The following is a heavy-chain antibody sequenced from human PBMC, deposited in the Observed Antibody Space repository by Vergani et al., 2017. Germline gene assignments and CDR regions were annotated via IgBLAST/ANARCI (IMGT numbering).Heavy chain of an antibody. Sequence: QVLLVQSGAEVKKPGASVRVSCKTSGYTFTNYYIHWVRQAPGQGLEWMGIINPSGGSTTYAQQFQGRLTMTRDTSTSTLYMDLSNLRSEDTAVYYCARPHGDILPPDPRRLDYWGQGTLVTVSS. V-gene: IGHV1-46*03. CDR1: GYTFTNYY. CDR2: INPSGGST. CDR3: ARPHGDILPPDPRRLDY. J-gene: IGHJ4*02.